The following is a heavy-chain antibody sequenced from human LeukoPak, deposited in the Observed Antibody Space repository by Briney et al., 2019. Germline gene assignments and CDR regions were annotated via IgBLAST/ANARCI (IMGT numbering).Heavy chain of an antibody. V-gene: IGHV3-23*01. Sequence: GGPLRLSCVASGFSFTTHAMGWVRQAPGKALEWVSHISGSGGSTKYSGSVKGRFTISRDNSKKTLYLQIKSLGADDTAVYYCAKDQDPHSYGSGSYAPFDYWGQGTLVTVSS. D-gene: IGHD3-10*01. J-gene: IGHJ4*02. CDR2: ISGSGGST. CDR1: GFSFTTHA. CDR3: AKDQDPHSYGSGSYAPFDY.